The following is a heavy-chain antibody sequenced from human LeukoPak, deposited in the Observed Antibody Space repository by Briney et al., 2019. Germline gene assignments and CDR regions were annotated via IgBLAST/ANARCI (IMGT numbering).Heavy chain of an antibody. CDR2: MNPNSGNT. CDR1: GYTFTGYY. D-gene: IGHD6-19*01. CDR3: ARTSRAVADP. V-gene: IGHV1-8*02. J-gene: IGHJ5*02. Sequence: GASVKVSCKASGYTFTGYYMHWVRQATGQGLEWMGWMNPNSGNTGYAQKFQGRVTMTRNTSISTAYMELSSLRSEDTAVYYCARTSRAVADPWGQGTLATVSS.